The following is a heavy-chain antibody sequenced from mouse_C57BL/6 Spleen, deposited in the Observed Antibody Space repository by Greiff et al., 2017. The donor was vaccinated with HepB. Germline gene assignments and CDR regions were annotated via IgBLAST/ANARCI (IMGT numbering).Heavy chain of an antibody. CDR1: GYTFTSYG. Sequence: QVQLKESGAELARPGASVKLSCKASGYTFTSYGISWVKQSTGQGLEWIGEIYPRSGNTYYNEKFKGKATLTADKSSSTAYMELRSLTSEDSAVYFCARDYGSSYRGYFDVWGTGTTVTVSS. J-gene: IGHJ1*03. CDR3: ARDYGSSYRGYFDV. CDR2: IYPRSGNT. V-gene: IGHV1-81*01. D-gene: IGHD1-1*01.